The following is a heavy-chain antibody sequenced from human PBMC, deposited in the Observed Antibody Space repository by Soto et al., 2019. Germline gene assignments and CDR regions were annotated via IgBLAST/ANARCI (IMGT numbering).Heavy chain of an antibody. D-gene: IGHD3-22*01. V-gene: IGHV3-23*01. CDR3: AKSGGAYYNDRSSHSDY. Sequence: AGSLRLSCAAYGFTFSAYGLTWIRQPPGKGLEWVSGISHGGRNTYYADSVKGRFTNSRDDSYNTLYMQKNSLRVEDTAVYYSAKSGGAYYNDRSSHSDYWGQGSLVTVSS. CDR2: ISHGGRNT. J-gene: IGHJ4*02. CDR1: GFTFSAYG.